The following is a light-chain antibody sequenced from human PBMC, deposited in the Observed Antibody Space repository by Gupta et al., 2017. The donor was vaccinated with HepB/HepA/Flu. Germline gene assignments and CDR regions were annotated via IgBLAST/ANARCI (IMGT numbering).Light chain of an antibody. V-gene: IGKV3-15*01. Sequence: IRMTQSPATLSVSPGERATLSCRASESVSSHLAWYQQKPGQAPRLLIYAASTRATGIPVRFSGTGSETEFTLTISSLQSEDFAVYYCQQYSNWPPYTFGQGTKLEIK. CDR1: ESVSSH. CDR2: AAS. CDR3: QQYSNWPPYT. J-gene: IGKJ2*01.